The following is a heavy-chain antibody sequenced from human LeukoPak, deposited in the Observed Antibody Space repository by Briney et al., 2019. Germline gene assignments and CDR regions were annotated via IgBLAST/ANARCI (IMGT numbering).Heavy chain of an antibody. J-gene: IGHJ3*02. D-gene: IGHD2-15*01. V-gene: IGHV3-74*01. Sequence: GGSLRLSCAASGFTFSSHWMHWVRQAPGKGLVWVSRINSDGSNRNYADSVKGRFIISRDNAKNTVYLQMNSLRVEDTAVYYCVRSLGGAGSYDIWGQGTMVTVSS. CDR3: VRSLGGAGSYDI. CDR2: INSDGSNR. CDR1: GFTFSSHW.